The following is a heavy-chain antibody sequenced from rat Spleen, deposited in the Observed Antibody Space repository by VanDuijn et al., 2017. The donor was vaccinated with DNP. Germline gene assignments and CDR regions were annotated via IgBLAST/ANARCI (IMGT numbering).Heavy chain of an antibody. CDR3: ASTLVNYGTYGYYAMDA. CDR2: ISSGGGT. J-gene: IGHJ4*01. V-gene: IGHV2S8*01. Sequence: QVQLEESGPGLMQPSETLSLTCSVSGFSLTSNGVGWVRQPPGKGLEWIAAISSGGGTYYTSALKSRLSLSRDTSKSQVFLKMNSLQTEDTATYYCASTLVNYGTYGYYAMDAWGQGTSVTVSS. CDR1: GFSLTSNG. D-gene: IGHD1-3*01.